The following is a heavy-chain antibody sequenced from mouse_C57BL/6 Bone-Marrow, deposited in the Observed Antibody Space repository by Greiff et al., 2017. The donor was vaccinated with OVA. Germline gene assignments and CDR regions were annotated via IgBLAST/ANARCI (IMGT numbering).Heavy chain of an antibody. J-gene: IGHJ3*01. CDR1: GYSITSGYD. D-gene: IGHD1-1*01. Sequence: ESGPGMVKPSQSLSLTCTVTGYSITSGYDWHWIRHFPGNKLEWMGYISYSGSTNYNPSLKSRISITHDTSKNHFFLKLNSVTTEDTATYYCARGYYGSLWFAYWGQGTLVTVSA. V-gene: IGHV3-1*01. CDR3: ARGYYGSLWFAY. CDR2: ISYSGST.